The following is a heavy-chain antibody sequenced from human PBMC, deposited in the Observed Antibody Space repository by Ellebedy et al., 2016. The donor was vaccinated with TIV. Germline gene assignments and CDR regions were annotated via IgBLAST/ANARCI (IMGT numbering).Heavy chain of an antibody. V-gene: IGHV3-74*01. Sequence: GESLKISCAASGFTFSRYWMHWVRQAPGKGLEWVSRIYTDGSSTNYADSVKGRFTISRDNAKNTLYLQMNSLRAEDTAVYYCARDDDPNSGYDPYCYFDLWGRGTLVTVSS. J-gene: IGHJ2*01. CDR3: ARDDDPNSGYDPYCYFDL. D-gene: IGHD5-12*01. CDR1: GFTFSRYW. CDR2: IYTDGSST.